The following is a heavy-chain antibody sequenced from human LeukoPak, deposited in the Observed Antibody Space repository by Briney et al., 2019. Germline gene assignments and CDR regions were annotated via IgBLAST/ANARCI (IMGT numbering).Heavy chain of an antibody. CDR3: AKNYGSGKFYYYYMDV. CDR1: GYTFTGYY. Sequence: ASVKVSCKASGYTFTGYYMHWVRQAPGQGLEWMGWINPNSGGTNYAQKFQGRVTMTRDTSISTAYMELSRLRSDDTAVYYCAKNYGSGKFYYYYMDVWGKGTTVTISS. D-gene: IGHD3-10*01. J-gene: IGHJ6*03. CDR2: INPNSGGT. V-gene: IGHV1-2*02.